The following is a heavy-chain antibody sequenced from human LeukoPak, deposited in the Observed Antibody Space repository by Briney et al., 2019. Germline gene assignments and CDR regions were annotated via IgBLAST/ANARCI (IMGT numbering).Heavy chain of an antibody. CDR1: GFTVSSNY. V-gene: IGHV3-53*05. CDR3: AKDAYYDSSGYYYAVKDY. CDR2: IYSGGST. D-gene: IGHD3-22*01. J-gene: IGHJ4*02. Sequence: GGSLRLSCAASGFTVSSNYMSWVRQAPGKGLEWVSVIYSGGSTYYADSVKGRFTISRDNSKNTLYLQMNSLRAEDTAVYYCAKDAYYDSSGYYYAVKDYWGQGTLVTVSS.